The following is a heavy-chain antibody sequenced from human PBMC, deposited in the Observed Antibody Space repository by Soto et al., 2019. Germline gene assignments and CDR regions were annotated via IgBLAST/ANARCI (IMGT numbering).Heavy chain of an antibody. D-gene: IGHD2-2*01. CDR2: ISYDGNND. CDR1: GFTFSSYA. J-gene: IGHJ4*02. V-gene: IGHV3-30-3*01. Sequence: QVQLVESGGGVVQPGRSLRLSCAASGFTFSSYAMHWVRQAPGKGLELVAVISYDGNNDYYTDSVKGRFTISRGNSKSALYLQMNSLRPEDTAVYYCAKCTSTSCHLGSDYWGQGTLVTVSS. CDR3: AKCTSTSCHLGSDY.